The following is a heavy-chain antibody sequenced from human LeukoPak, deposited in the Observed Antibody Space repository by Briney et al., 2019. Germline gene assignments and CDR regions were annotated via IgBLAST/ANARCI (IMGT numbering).Heavy chain of an antibody. CDR2: INLVNGNT. D-gene: IGHD4-11*01. CDR1: GYTFTNYA. J-gene: IGHJ6*03. Sequence: ASVKVSCKASGYTFTNYAIHWVRLAPGQRLQWMGWINLVNGNTKFSQDFEGRVTITRDTSASTVYMELSSLRPDDMAVYYCARGRGTIGSNRDFYYFYYMDIWGNGTTVTVSS. CDR3: ARGRGTIGSNRDFYYFYYMDI. V-gene: IGHV1-3*03.